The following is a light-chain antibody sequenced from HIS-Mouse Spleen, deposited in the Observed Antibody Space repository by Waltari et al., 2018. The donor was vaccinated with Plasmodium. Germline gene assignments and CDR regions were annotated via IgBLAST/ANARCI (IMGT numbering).Light chain of an antibody. CDR2: AAS. CDR3: QQSYSTWT. Sequence: DIQMTQSPSPLSASVGDRVPITCRASQSISNDINWYQQKPWKAPKFLICAASTLQSGVPSRVSGSGSETDFTLTISSLRPEDCATYYCQQSYSTWTFGQGTKVEIK. CDR1: QSISND. J-gene: IGKJ1*01. V-gene: IGKV1-39*01.